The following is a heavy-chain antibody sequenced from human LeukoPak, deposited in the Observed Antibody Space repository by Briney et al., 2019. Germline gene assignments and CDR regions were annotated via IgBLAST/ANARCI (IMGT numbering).Heavy chain of an antibody. D-gene: IGHD3-3*01. Sequence: AGGSLRLSCAASGFTFSSYAMSWVRQAPGKGLEWVSAISGSGGSTYYADSVKGRFTISRDNSKNTLYLQMNSLRAEDTAVYYCAKGTKNYDFYYYYMDVWGKGTTVTVSS. V-gene: IGHV3-23*01. CDR3: AKGTKNYDFYYYYMDV. CDR2: ISGSGGST. CDR1: GFTFSSYA. J-gene: IGHJ6*03.